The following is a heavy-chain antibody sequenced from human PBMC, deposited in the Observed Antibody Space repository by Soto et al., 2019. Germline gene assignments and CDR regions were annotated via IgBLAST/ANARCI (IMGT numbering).Heavy chain of an antibody. V-gene: IGHV1-18*01. D-gene: IGHD2-2*01. CDR3: ARDGLGIVVVPASFEP. CDR1: CYTFTSYG. CDR2: ISAYNGNT. J-gene: IGHJ5*02. Sequence: ASVKVSCKDSCYTFTSYGISLLRQDPGQGLEWMGWISAYNGNTNYAQKLQGRVTMTTDTSTSTAYMELRSLRSDDTAVYYCARDGLGIVVVPASFEPWGQGTLVTVSS.